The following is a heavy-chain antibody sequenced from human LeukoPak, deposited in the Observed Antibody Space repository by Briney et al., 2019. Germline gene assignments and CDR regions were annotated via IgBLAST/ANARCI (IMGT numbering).Heavy chain of an antibody. V-gene: IGHV1-18*01. CDR1: GYTFTSYG. CDR3: ARVRYSSSWYIPYYMDV. CDR2: ISAYNGNT. J-gene: IGHJ6*03. D-gene: IGHD6-13*01. Sequence: GASVKVSCKASGYTFTSYGISWVRQAPGQGLEWMEWISAYNGNTNYAQKLQGRVTMTTDTSTSTAYMELRSLRSDDTAVYYCARVRYSSSWYIPYYMDVWGKGTTVTISS.